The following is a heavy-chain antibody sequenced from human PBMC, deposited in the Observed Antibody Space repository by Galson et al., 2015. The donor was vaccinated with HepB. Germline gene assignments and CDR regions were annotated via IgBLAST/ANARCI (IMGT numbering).Heavy chain of an antibody. CDR2: IYHSGST. Sequence: TLSLTCTVSGYSISSGYYWGWIRQPPGKGLEWIGSIYHSGSTYYNPSLKSRVTISVDMSKNQFSLKLSSVTAADTAVYYCARSGGYEAYFDYWGQGTLVTVSS. J-gene: IGHJ4*02. V-gene: IGHV4-38-2*02. CDR3: ARSGGYEAYFDY. D-gene: IGHD5-12*01. CDR1: GYSISSGYY.